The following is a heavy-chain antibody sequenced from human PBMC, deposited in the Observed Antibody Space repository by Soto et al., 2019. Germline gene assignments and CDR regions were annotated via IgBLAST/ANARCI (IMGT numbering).Heavy chain of an antibody. J-gene: IGHJ3*02. CDR3: AAPSSPSINDAFDI. D-gene: IGHD6-6*01. CDR2: ISSSGSTI. Sequence: GGSLRLSCAASGFTFSSYETNWVRQAPGKGLEWVSYISSSGSTIYYADSVKGRFTISRDNAKNSLYLQMNSLRAEDTAVYYCAAPSSPSINDAFDIWGQGTMVTVSS. V-gene: IGHV3-48*03. CDR1: GFTFSSYE.